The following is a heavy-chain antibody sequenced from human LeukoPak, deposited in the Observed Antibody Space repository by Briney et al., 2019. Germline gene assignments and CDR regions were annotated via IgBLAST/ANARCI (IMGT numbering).Heavy chain of an antibody. D-gene: IGHD3-9*01. CDR1: GFTFDDYA. V-gene: IGHV3-9*01. CDR2: ISWNNGSI. J-gene: IGHJ4*02. CDR3: AKGRTYDILTGDDY. Sequence: PGGSLRLSCAASGFTFDDYAMHWVRQAPGKGLEWVSGISWNNGSIGYADSVKGRFTISRDNAKNSLYLQMNSLRAEDTALYYCAKGRTYDILTGDDYWGQGTLVTVSS.